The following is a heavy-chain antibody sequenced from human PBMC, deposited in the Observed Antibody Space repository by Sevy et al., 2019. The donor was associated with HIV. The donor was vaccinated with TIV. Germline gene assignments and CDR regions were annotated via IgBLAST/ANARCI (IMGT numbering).Heavy chain of an antibody. V-gene: IGHV3-21*01. D-gene: IGHD6-19*01. J-gene: IGHJ4*02. CDR3: TRDRVGGIGFDS. CDR2: INGNSRYI. Sequence: GGSLRLSCAASGFSFSSYEMNWVRQAPGKGLEWVSFINGNSRYIYYADSVKGRFTTSRDNANKLLHLEMNSLRVEDTAVYYCTRDRVGGIGFDSWGQGTLVTVSS. CDR1: GFSFSSYE.